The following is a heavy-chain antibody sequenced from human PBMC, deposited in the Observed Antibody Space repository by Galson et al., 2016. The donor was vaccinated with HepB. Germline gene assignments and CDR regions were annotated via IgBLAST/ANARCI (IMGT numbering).Heavy chain of an antibody. V-gene: IGHV3-23*01. Sequence: SLRLSCAASGFTFSSYAMSWVRQAPGKGLEWVSGLSGSGGNTYYTDSVKGRFTISRDNSKNTLSLQMTYLRADYTAVYYCAKAETWTTVTGFDSWGQGTLVTVSS. CDR1: GFTFSSYA. CDR3: AKAETWTTVTGFDS. D-gene: IGHD4-17*01. J-gene: IGHJ4*02. CDR2: LSGSGGNT.